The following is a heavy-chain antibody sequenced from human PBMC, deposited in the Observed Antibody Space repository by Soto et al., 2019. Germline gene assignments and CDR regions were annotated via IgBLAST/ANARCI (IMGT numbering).Heavy chain of an antibody. CDR3: TRGWEYTYGLA. CDR2: IGQSGVT. V-gene: IGHV4-34*01. J-gene: IGHJ5*02. Sequence: QAQLQQWGPGLLQPSESLSLTCAPAGSSFSDYWLAWIRQPPGKGLEWIGEIGQSGVTVYSPSFKSRVTMSIDTSTREVSLRLTSVTAADTGVYYCTRGWEYTYGLAWGQGTLVTVSS. D-gene: IGHD1-26*01. CDR1: GSSFSDYW.